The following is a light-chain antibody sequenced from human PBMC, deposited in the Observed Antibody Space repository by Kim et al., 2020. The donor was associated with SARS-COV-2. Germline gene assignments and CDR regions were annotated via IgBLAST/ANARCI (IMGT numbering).Light chain of an antibody. J-gene: IGLJ2*01. CDR1: SSDIGSGYD. CDR3: QSCDRSLSAV. Sequence: GQRVTTSCTRSSSDIGSGYDVHWYQHLPGTAPRLLIYGNTNRPSGVPDRFSASRSGTSASLTITGLQPEDEADYYCQSCDRSLSAVFGGGTQLTVL. V-gene: IGLV1-40*01. CDR2: GNT.